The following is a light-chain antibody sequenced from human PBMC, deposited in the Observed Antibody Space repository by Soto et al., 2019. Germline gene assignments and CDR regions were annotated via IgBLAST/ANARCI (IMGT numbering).Light chain of an antibody. CDR1: QSISAW. Sequence: DIQMTQSPSTLSASVGERVTITCRASQSISAWLAWYQQKPGKAPKLLIYKASNVESGVPSRFSGSGSGTEFTLTISSLQPDDFATYYCQQYHSYPLTFGHGTRLEI. V-gene: IGKV1-5*03. CDR3: QQYHSYPLT. CDR2: KAS. J-gene: IGKJ5*01.